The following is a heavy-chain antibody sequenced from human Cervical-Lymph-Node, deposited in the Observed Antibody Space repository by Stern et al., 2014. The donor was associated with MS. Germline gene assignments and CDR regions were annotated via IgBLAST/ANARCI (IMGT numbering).Heavy chain of an antibody. Sequence: VHLVESGPGLVKPSETLSLSCTVSGASVSSENYYWTWIRQSPGKRPEWVGNCYYSGSTHYNPSLQSRVTISVDTSKNKFSLELTSVTAADTAIYYCATEKYSYGLDVWGQGTAVAVS. V-gene: IGHV4-61*01. CDR2: CYYSGST. CDR3: ATEKYSYGLDV. J-gene: IGHJ6*02. CDR1: GASVSSENYY.